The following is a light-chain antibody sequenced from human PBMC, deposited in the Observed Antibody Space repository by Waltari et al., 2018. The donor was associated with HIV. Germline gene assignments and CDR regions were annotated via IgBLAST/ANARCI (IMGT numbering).Light chain of an antibody. CDR3: CSYSSSGTVL. CDR2: DVR. V-gene: IGLV2-14*03. CDR1: SNDVGGFNY. J-gene: IGLJ2*01. Sequence: HSVLTQPASMSGSLGQSITISCLGRSNDVGGFNYVSWYQQSPDKAPRLVFYDVRNRPSGVSVRFCGSKSGSAASLTISGLQPEDEADYYCCSYSSSGTVLFGGGTRLTVL.